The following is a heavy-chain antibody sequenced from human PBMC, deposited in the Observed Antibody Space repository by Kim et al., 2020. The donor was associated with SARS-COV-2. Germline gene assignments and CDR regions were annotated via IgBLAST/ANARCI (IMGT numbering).Heavy chain of an antibody. CDR2: IHYRGRT. J-gene: IGHJ4*02. V-gene: IGHV4-59*09. CDR3: ARGFDY. Sequence: IHYRGRTNHTPSPKARATLSVDKSKNQFSRKLSSVTAADTAVYYCARGFDYWGQGTLVTVSS.